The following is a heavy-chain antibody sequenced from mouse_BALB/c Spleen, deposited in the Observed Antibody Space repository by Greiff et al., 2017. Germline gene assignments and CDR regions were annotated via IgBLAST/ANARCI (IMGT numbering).Heavy chain of an antibody. CDR3: TRGDPLAY. CDR2: IDPETGGT. V-gene: IGHV1-15*01. CDR1: GYTFTDYE. J-gene: IGHJ3*01. Sequence: QVQLKESGAELVRPGASVTLSCKASGYTFTDYEMHWVKQTPVHGLEWIGAIDPETGGTAYNQKFKGKATLTADKSSSTAYMELRSLTSEDSAVYYCTRGDPLAYWGQGTLVTVSA.